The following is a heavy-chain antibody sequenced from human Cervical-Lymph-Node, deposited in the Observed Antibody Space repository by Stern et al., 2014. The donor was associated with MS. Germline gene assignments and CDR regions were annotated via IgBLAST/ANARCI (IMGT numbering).Heavy chain of an antibody. CDR3: ARSPLRIFDY. CDR1: GGSLTSGSHY. Sequence: QVQLQESGPGLVRPSETLSLTCTVSGGSLTSGSHYWRWIRQPPGKALEWIGQIYYSGNTNYNPSLKSRVTMSVDRSYSQFSLELSSVTAADTAVYYCARSPLRIFDYWGQGILVTVSS. CDR2: IYYSGNT. J-gene: IGHJ4*02. D-gene: IGHD4-17*01. V-gene: IGHV4-61*01.